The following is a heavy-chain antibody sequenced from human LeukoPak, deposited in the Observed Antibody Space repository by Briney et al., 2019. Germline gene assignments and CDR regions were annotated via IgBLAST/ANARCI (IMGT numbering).Heavy chain of an antibody. CDR2: ISSNGDST. CDR1: GFTFSSYA. D-gene: IGHD3-22*01. V-gene: IGHV3-64D*06. Sequence: PGGSLRLSCSASGFTFSSYAMHWVRQAPGKGLEYVSAISSNGDSTYYADSVKGRFTISRDNSKNTLYLQMSSLRTEHTAVYYCVKGLRYYDSSDTFDYWGQGTLVTASS. J-gene: IGHJ4*02. CDR3: VKGLRYYDSSDTFDY.